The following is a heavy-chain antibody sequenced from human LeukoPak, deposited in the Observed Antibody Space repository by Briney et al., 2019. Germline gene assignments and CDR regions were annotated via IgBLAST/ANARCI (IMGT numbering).Heavy chain of an antibody. CDR3: ARVDQQQLALGFDF. CDR1: GYTFTGYY. CDR2: INPNSGGT. J-gene: IGHJ4*02. D-gene: IGHD6-13*01. V-gene: IGHV1-2*02. Sequence: ASVKVSCKASGYTFTGYYMHWVRQAPGQGLEWMGWINPNSGGTNYAQKFQGRVTMTRDTSISTAYMELSRLTSDDTAVYFRARVDQQQLALGFDFWGQGTLVTVSS.